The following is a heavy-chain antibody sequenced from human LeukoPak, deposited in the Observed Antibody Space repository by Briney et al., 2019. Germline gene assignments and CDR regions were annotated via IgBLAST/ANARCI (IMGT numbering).Heavy chain of an antibody. V-gene: IGHV3-48*01. CDR3: ARSGKIYFDWLLDY. D-gene: IGHD3-9*01. J-gene: IGHJ4*02. CDR1: GFIFSSCS. Sequence: GGSLRLSCAASGFIFSSCSMNWVRQAPGKGLEWVSYISSSSSTIYYEDSAKGRFTISRDNAKNSLYLQMNSLRAEDTAVYYCARSGKIYFDWLLDYWGQGTLVTVSS. CDR2: ISSSSSTI.